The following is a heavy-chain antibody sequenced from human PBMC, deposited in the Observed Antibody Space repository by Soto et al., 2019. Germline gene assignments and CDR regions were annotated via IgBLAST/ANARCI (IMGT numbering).Heavy chain of an antibody. CDR1: GGTSSSYS. D-gene: IGHD1-26*01. CDR2: IIPIFGTA. V-gene: IGHV1-69*01. CDR3: ARDGGRHSGGIDY. J-gene: IGHJ4*01. Sequence: QVQLVQSGAEVKKPGSSVKVSCKASGGTSSSYSINWGRRAPGQGLEWMGEIIPIFGTANYAQKFQGRVTITADESTSTAYMELSSLRSEDTAVYYCARDGGRHSGGIDYWGHGTLVTVSS.